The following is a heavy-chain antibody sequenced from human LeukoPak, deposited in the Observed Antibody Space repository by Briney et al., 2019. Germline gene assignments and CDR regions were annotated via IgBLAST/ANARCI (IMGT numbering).Heavy chain of an antibody. CDR1: GLTVSSTY. D-gene: IGHD3-3*01. Sequence: GGSLRLSCAASGLTVSSTYMSWVRQTPWKGLEWVSVIYSGGSTYYADSVKGRFTISRDNSKNTLYLQMNSLRAEDTAVYYCARDLLEWYFDYWGQGTLVTVSS. CDR2: IYSGGST. CDR3: ARDLLEWYFDY. J-gene: IGHJ4*02. V-gene: IGHV3-66*01.